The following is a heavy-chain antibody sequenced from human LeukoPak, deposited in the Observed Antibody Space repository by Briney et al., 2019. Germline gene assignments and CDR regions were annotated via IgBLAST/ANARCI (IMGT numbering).Heavy chain of an antibody. Sequence: GGSLRLSCAASGFTFRSYSMNWVRQAPGKGLEWVSFISGMSSTIYYADSVKGRFTISRDNAKNSVYLQMNSLRAEDTAVYYCARDLEYYDFWSGYSKLDYWGQGTLVTVSS. D-gene: IGHD3-3*01. V-gene: IGHV3-48*01. J-gene: IGHJ4*02. CDR2: ISGMSSTI. CDR3: ARDLEYYDFWSGYSKLDY. CDR1: GFTFRSYS.